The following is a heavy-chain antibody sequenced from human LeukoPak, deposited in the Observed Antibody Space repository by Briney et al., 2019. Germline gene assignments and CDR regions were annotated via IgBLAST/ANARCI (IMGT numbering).Heavy chain of an antibody. V-gene: IGHV4-39*01. CDR2: IYYSGST. J-gene: IGHJ3*02. Sequence: PSETLSLTYTVSGGSISSYYWGWIRQPPGKGLEWIGSIYYSGSTYYSPSLKSRVTISVDTSKNQFSLKLSSVTAADTAVYYCARRRFWSGYPRPGAFDIWGQGTMVTVSS. CDR1: GGSISSYY. D-gene: IGHD3-3*01. CDR3: ARRRFWSGYPRPGAFDI.